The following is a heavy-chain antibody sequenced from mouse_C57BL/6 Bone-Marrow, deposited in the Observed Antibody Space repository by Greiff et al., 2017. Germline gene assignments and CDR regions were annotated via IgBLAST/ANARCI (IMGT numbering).Heavy chain of an antibody. Sequence: EVQLKESGGGLVKPGGSLKLSCAASGFTFSDYGMHWVRQAPEKGLEWVAYISSGSSTIYYADTVKGRFTIYRDNAKNTLFLRMTSLRSEDTAMYYCARVGGCYAMDYWGQGTSVTVSS. CDR2: ISSGSSTI. D-gene: IGHD1-1*02. J-gene: IGHJ4*01. CDR1: GFTFSDYG. V-gene: IGHV5-17*01. CDR3: ARVGGCYAMDY.